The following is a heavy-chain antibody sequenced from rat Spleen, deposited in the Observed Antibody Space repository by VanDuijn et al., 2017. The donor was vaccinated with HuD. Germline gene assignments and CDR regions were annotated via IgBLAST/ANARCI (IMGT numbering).Heavy chain of an antibody. CDR3: ARPDSSLYVMDA. V-gene: IGHV5-7*01. J-gene: IGHJ4*01. D-gene: IGHD1-2*01. CDR1: GFIFSNYY. CDR2: ITYDGRGT. Sequence: EVQLVESGGGLVQPGRSLKISCAASGFIFSNYYMAWVRQAPKKGLEWVATITYDGRGTYYRDSVKGRFSISRDNAGSTLYLQMDSLRSEDTATYYCARPDSSLYVMDAWGQGASVTVSS.